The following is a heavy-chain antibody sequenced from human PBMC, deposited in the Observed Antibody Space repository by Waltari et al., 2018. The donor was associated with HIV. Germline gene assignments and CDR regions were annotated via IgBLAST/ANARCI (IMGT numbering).Heavy chain of an antibody. D-gene: IGHD2-15*01. Sequence: EVQLVESGGGLVKPGGSLRLSCVASGFSFSDVWMTWVRRAPGKGMEWLCLMKRRIDGEATDYITSVKGRFTISRDDSINTLYLQMNRLETEDTAVYYCATSDCGGGSCHFFDWWGQGTLVTVSS. CDR1: GFSFSDVW. CDR3: ATSDCGGGSCHFFDW. CDR2: MKRRIDGEAT. V-gene: IGHV3-15*01. J-gene: IGHJ4*02.